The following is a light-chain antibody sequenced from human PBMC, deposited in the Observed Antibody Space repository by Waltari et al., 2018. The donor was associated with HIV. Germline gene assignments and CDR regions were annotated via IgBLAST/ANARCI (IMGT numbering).Light chain of an antibody. Sequence: DIVMTQSPNYLAVSLGERATINCRSSRTIIFSSTNRNCLAWYQQKPGQSPKLLIYWASTRASGVPDRFSGSGSGTNFSLTISTLQTDDVALYYCQQYYSLGPTFGGGTKVEIK. J-gene: IGKJ4*01. CDR1: RTIIFSSTNRNC. V-gene: IGKV4-1*01. CDR3: QQYYSLGPT. CDR2: WAS.